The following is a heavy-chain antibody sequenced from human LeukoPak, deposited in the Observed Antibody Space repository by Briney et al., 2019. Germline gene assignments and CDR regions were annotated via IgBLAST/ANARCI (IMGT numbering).Heavy chain of an antibody. Sequence: SETLSLTCTVSGGSISGSSYHWGWIRQPPGKGLEWIGSINYSWHTYNNPSLESRVTISVDSSKNQFSLKVTSVTAADTALYYCAPTYSYTRGGYDYWGPGTLVTVSS. J-gene: IGHJ4*02. CDR1: GGSISGSSYH. D-gene: IGHD5-18*01. V-gene: IGHV4-39*01. CDR2: INYSWHT. CDR3: APTYSYTRGGYDY.